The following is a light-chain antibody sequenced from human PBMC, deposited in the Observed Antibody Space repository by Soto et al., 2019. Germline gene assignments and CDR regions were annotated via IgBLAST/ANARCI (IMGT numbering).Light chain of an antibody. CDR2: GAS. J-gene: IGKJ1*01. Sequence: IVMTHSPATLSVSRGEIATLSCRASQSVSINLAWYQQKPGQAPRLLIYGASSRATGIPARFSGSGSGTEFTLTISSLQSEDSAVYFCQQYNSWPRTFGQGTKVDIK. CDR3: QQYNSWPRT. V-gene: IGKV3-15*01. CDR1: QSVSIN.